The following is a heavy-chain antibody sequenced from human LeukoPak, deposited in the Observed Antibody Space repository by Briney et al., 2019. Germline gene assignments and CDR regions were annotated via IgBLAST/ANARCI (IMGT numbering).Heavy chain of an antibody. J-gene: IGHJ4*02. D-gene: IGHD6-19*01. V-gene: IGHV4-59*08. CDR3: ARHSSGSICYFDY. Sequence: SETLSLTCTVSGGSISSYYWSWIRQPPGKGLEWIGYIYYSGSTNYNPSLKSRVTISVDTSKNQFSLKLSSVTAADTAVYYCARHSSGSICYFDYWGQGTLVTVSS. CDR1: GGSISSYY. CDR2: IYYSGST.